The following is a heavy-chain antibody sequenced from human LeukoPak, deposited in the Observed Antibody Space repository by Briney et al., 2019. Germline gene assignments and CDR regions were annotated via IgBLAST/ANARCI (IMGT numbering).Heavy chain of an antibody. D-gene: IGHD3-10*01. Sequence: ASVKVSCKASGGTFSNYAISWVRQAPGQGLEWMGGIIPIFGTANYAQKFRGRVTITADKSTRTAYMELSSLRSEDTAVYYCARDGSGSMGYYYYYMDVWGKGTTVTISS. V-gene: IGHV1-69*06. J-gene: IGHJ6*03. CDR2: IIPIFGTA. CDR3: ARDGSGSMGYYYYYMDV. CDR1: GGTFSNYA.